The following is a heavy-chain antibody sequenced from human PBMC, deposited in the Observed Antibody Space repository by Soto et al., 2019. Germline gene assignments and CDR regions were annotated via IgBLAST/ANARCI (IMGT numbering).Heavy chain of an antibody. D-gene: IGHD1-26*01. Sequence: SETLSLTCTVSGDSISSYYWSWIRQPPGKGLEWIGYIYYSGYTSYNPSLKSRVTISVDTSKNQFSLKLNSVTAADTAVYYCARCFSGHSPSRPGDQYHFDSWGKGNVVTVCS. CDR3: ARCFSGHSPSRPGDQYHFDS. V-gene: IGHV4-59*01. CDR1: GDSISSYY. CDR2: IYYSGYT. J-gene: IGHJ4*02.